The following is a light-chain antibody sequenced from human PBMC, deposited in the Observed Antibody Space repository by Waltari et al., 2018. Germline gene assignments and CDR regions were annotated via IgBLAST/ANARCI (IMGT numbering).Light chain of an antibody. CDR1: SSDVGAYNY. CDR3: SSFTTSAIYV. V-gene: IGLV2-14*03. CDR2: AVS. Sequence: QSALTQPASVSGSPGQSITISCTGTSSDVGAYNYVSWYQQHPGKAPKLMIYAVSKRHSGVSARFAGSKSGNTASLTISGLQAEDEADYYCSSFTTSAIYVFGSVTKVTVL. J-gene: IGLJ1*01.